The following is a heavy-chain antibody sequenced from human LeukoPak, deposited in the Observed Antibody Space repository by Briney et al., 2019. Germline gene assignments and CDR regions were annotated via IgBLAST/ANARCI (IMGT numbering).Heavy chain of an antibody. CDR2: INPSGDST. CDR3: ARGIVGDSVAFDY. J-gene: IGHJ4*02. D-gene: IGHD1-26*01. V-gene: IGHV1-46*01. Sequence: GASVKVSCKASGYTFTTCNIHWVRQAPGHGLEWMGIINPSGDSTSYPQKFQGRVTMTRDTSTSTVYMELSSLRSEDTAVYYCARGIVGDSVAFDYWGQGTLVTVSS. CDR1: GYTFTTCN.